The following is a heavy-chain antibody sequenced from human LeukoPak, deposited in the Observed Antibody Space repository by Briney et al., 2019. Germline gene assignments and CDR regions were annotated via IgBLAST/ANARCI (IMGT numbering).Heavy chain of an antibody. CDR2: IIPIFGTA. J-gene: IGHJ6*02. Sequence: SVKVSCKASGGTFSSYAISWVRQAPGQGLEWMGGIIPIFGTANYAQKFQGRVTITADESTSTAYMELSSLRSEDTAVYYCARDRTANYYDSSGYPKDYYGMDVWGQGTTVTISS. D-gene: IGHD3-22*01. CDR1: GGTFSSYA. V-gene: IGHV1-69*13. CDR3: ARDRTANYYDSSGYPKDYYGMDV.